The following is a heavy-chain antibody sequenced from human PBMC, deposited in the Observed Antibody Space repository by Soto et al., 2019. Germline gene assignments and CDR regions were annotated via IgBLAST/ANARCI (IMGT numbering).Heavy chain of an antibody. J-gene: IGHJ4*02. D-gene: IGHD6-13*01. CDR1: GDSINNYD. Sequence: SETQSLTCPVSGDSINNYDLSWIRQTPGKRLAWIGYIYYTGSTTYNPSLESRVTMSVDTSKNQFSLKLSSVNAADTAVYYCAKYRRTEAEGFTLDYWGRGTLVTVSS. CDR3: AKYRRTEAEGFTLDY. CDR2: IYYTGST. V-gene: IGHV4-59*01.